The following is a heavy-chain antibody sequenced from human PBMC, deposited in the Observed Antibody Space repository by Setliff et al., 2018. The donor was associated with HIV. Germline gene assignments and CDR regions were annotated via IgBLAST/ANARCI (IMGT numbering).Heavy chain of an antibody. V-gene: IGHV4-30-4*01. CDR3: ARDPGDIVVVPAAPYYFDY. J-gene: IGHJ4*02. CDR2: FMYTDIHYVNYLN. CDR1: GASFVGDNH. D-gene: IGHD2-2*01. Sequence: SETLSLTCAVSGASFVGDNHWSWIRQTPERGLEWIAYFMYTDIHYVNYLNYRNPPLPSRLSISVDKSKNQFSLKLSSVTAADTAVYYCARDPGDIVVVPAAPYYFDYWGQGTLVTVSS.